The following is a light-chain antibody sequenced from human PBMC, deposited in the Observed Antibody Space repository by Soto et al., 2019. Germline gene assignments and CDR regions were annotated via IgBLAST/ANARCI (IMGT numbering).Light chain of an antibody. V-gene: IGKV3-15*01. Sequence: EIVLTQSPATLSVSLGDSATLSCRASKSVSLSLAWYQMRPGQPPRLLIYGASTRATDIPARFSGSGSGTDFTLTISSLQSVDFAGYFCQQYHIWPSWTFGQGTKVELK. J-gene: IGKJ1*01. CDR2: GAS. CDR3: QQYHIWPSWT. CDR1: KSVSLS.